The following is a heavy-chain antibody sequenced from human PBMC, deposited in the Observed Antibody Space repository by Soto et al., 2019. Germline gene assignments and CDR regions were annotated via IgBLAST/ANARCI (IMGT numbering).Heavy chain of an antibody. Sequence: QVHLVESVGGLVKPGGSLRLSCAASGFTFSDYYMSWIRQAPGKGLEWLSYSSDSGTFTRYADSVKGRFSISRDNAKNSLYLQINSLRGKDTAIYYCARSGDNYNLLDYWGQGTPVTVSS. CDR1: GFTFSDYY. V-gene: IGHV3-11*06. CDR3: ARSGDNYNLLDY. J-gene: IGHJ4*02. D-gene: IGHD1-1*01. CDR2: SSDSGTFT.